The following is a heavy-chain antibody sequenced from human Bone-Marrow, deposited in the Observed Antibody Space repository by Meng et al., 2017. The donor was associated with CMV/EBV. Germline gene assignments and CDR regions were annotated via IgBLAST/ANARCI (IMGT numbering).Heavy chain of an antibody. V-gene: IGHV1-2*02. D-gene: IGHD6-19*01. Sequence: VQLVQSGAYMKKPGASVKVSCTTSGFTFSDYYIHWVRQAPGQGLEWMGWVNSKNEATNYARKFQGRVSMTRDTSISTAHMELSRLMSDDTAVYYCVRSSGWSLFDYWGQGTLVTVSS. CDR3: VRSSGWSLFDY. CDR2: VNSKNEAT. J-gene: IGHJ4*02. CDR1: GFTFSDYY.